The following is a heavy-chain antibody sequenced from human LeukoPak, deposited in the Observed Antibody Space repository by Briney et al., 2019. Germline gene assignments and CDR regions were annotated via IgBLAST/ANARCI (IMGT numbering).Heavy chain of an antibody. J-gene: IGHJ4*02. CDR1: GCTLSSHW. CDR3: ARSDSGQIDY. Sequence: GGSLRLSCATSGCTLSSHWMHWVRQAPGKGLVWVSRINSDGSSTTYADSVKGRFTISRDNAKNTLYLQMNSLRAEDTALYYCARSDSGQIDYWGQGTVVSVSS. V-gene: IGHV3-74*01. CDR2: INSDGSST. D-gene: IGHD5-12*01.